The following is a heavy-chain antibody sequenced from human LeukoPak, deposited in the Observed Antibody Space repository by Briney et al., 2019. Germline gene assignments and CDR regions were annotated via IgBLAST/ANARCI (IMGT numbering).Heavy chain of an antibody. D-gene: IGHD3-22*01. CDR3: ARDAYYYDSSGYLD. J-gene: IGHJ4*02. CDR2: IWYDGSNK. Sequence: PGGSLRLSCAASGFTVSSNYMSWVRQAPGKGLEWVAVIWYDGSNKYYADSVKGRFTISRDNSKDTLYLQMNSLRAEDTAVYYCARDAYYYDSSGYLDWGQGTLVTVSS. CDR1: GFTVSSNY. V-gene: IGHV3-33*08.